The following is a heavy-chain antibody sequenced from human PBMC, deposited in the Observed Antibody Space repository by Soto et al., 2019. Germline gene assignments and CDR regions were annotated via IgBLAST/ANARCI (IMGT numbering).Heavy chain of an antibody. J-gene: IGHJ4*02. CDR3: AREVGGSWDFDY. CDR1: GGSINNHY. Sequence: SETLSLTCTVSGGSINNHYWSWIRQPPGKGLEWIGYIYYTGSTNYNPSLKSRVSMSVDTSKNRFSLKLSSLTAADTAVYYCAREVGGSWDFDYWGQGTLVTVSS. CDR2: IYYTGST. D-gene: IGHD2-15*01. V-gene: IGHV4-59*11.